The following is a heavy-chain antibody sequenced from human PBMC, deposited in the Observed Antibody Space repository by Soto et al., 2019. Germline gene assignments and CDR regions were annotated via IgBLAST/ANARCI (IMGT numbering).Heavy chain of an antibody. CDR3: ARVSWFNWFDP. V-gene: IGHV4-34*01. CDR2: INHSGST. CDR1: GGSFSGYY. J-gene: IGHJ5*02. Sequence: PSETLSLTCAVYGGSFSGYYWSWIRQPPGKGLEWIGEINHSGSTNYNPSLKSRVTISVDTSKNQFSLKLSSVTAADTAVYYCARVSWFNWFDPWGQGTLVTVSS. D-gene: IGHD3-10*01.